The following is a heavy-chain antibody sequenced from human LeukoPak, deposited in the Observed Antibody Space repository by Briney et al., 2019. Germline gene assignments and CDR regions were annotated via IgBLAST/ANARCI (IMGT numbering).Heavy chain of an antibody. V-gene: IGHV4-59*01. CDR3: ASGRGYDYGGNGDAFDI. CDR1: GGSISSYY. CDR2: IYYSGST. D-gene: IGHD4-23*01. Sequence: PSETLSLTCNVSGGSISSYYWSWIRQPPGKGREWIGYIYYSGSTNYNPSLKSRVTISVDTSKNQFSLKLSSVTAADTAVYYCASGRGYDYGGNGDAFDIWGQGTMVTVSS. J-gene: IGHJ3*02.